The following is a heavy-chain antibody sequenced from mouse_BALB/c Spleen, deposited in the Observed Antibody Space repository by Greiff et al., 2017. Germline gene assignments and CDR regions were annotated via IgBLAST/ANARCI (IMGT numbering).Heavy chain of an antibody. V-gene: IGHV5-6*01. Sequence: EVNVVESGGDLVKPGGSLKLSCAASGFTFSSYGMSWVRQTPDKRLEWVATISSGGSYTYYPDSVKGRFTISRDNAKNTLYLQMSSLKSEDTAMYYCARHMVDYWGQGTTLTVSS. CDR1: GFTFSSYG. D-gene: IGHD2-1*01. CDR2: ISSGGSYT. CDR3: ARHMVDY. J-gene: IGHJ2*01.